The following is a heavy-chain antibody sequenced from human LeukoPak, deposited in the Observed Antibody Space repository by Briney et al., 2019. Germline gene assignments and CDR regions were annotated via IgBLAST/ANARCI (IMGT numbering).Heavy chain of an antibody. D-gene: IGHD4-17*01. J-gene: IGHJ3*02. CDR1: GFTFSSYG. CDR3: ARGTDYVGAFDI. V-gene: IGHV3-30*03. CDR2: ISYDGSNK. Sequence: GGSLRLSCAASGFTFSSYGMHWVRQAPGKGLEWVAVISYDGSNKYYADSVKGRFTISRDNSKNTLYLQMNSLRAEDTAVYYCARGTDYVGAFDIWGQGTMVTVSS.